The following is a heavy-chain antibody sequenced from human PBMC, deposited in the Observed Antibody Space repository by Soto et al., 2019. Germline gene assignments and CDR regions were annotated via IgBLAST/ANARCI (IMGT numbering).Heavy chain of an antibody. CDR1: GGSISSYY. V-gene: IGHV4-59*01. CDR3: ARGRSLWLKGDAFDI. J-gene: IGHJ3*02. Sequence: SETLSLTCTVSGGSISSYYWSWIRQPPGKGLEWIGYIYYSGSTNYNPSLKSRVTISVDTSKNQFSLKLSSVTAADTAVYYCARGRSLWLKGDAFDIWGQGTMVTDSS. D-gene: IGHD5-18*01. CDR2: IYYSGST.